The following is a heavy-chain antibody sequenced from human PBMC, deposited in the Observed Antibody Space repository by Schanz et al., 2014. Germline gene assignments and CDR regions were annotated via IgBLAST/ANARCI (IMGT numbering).Heavy chain of an antibody. CDR2: VHPGGST. CDR3: ARVPEPGWFDP. Sequence: DVHLLESGGGLVQPGGSLRLSCAASEFTFSTDAMTWVRQAPGKGLEWVSFVHPGGSTYYPDSVKGRFTISRDSAENSLYLQMNSLRAEDTAVYYCARVPEPGWFDPWGQGTLVTVSS. J-gene: IGHJ5*02. CDR1: EFTFSTDA. V-gene: IGHV3-23*03. D-gene: IGHD1-26*01.